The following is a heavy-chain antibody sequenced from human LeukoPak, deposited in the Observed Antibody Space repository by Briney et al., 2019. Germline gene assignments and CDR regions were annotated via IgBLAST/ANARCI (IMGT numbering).Heavy chain of an antibody. CDR2: IYYSGST. Sequence: SSETLSLTCTVSGGSISSSSYYWGWIRQPPGKGLEWIGSIYYSGSTYYNPSLKSRVTISVDTSKNQFSLKLSSVTAADTAVYYCARHYCSGGSCFHGWFDPWGQGTLVTVSS. J-gene: IGHJ5*02. CDR3: ARHYCSGGSCFHGWFDP. CDR1: GGSISSSSYY. V-gene: IGHV4-39*01. D-gene: IGHD2-15*01.